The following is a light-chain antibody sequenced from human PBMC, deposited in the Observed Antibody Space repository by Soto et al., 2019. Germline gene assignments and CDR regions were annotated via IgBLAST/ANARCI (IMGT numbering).Light chain of an antibody. V-gene: IGLV7-46*01. CDR1: TGAVTSGHY. J-gene: IGLJ3*02. CDR3: LLSYSGASWV. Sequence: QTVVTQEPSLTVSPGGTVTLTCGSSTGAVTSGHYPYWFQQKPGQAPRTLIYDTSNKHSWTPARFSGSLRGGKGALTLSGAQPEDEAEYYCLLSYSGASWVFGGGTKLTVL. CDR2: DTS.